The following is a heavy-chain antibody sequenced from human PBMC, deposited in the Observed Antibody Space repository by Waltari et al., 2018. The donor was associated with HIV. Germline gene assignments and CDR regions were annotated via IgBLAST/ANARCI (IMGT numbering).Heavy chain of an antibody. J-gene: IGHJ4*02. CDR1: DGSVATKSYY. CDR2: IYYSGSA. V-gene: IGHV4-39*01. Sequence: QVQLQASGPGLVKPSATLSLPCVVSDGSVATKSYYWGWIRQSPGKGLEWIGNIYYSGSAYYNPSLKSRVTISVDTPKNQFTLKLNSVTAADTAVYFCARCLTGSYRASFDLWGQGTLVSVSS. CDR3: ARCLTGSYRASFDL. D-gene: IGHD1-26*01.